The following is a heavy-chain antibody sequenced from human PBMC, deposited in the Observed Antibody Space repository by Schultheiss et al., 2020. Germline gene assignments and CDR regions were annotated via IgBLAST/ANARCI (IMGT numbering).Heavy chain of an antibody. D-gene: IGHD4/OR15-4a*01. CDR1: GFTFSSYW. CDR2: ISYDGSNK. CDR3: ARQSDGASGLDY. Sequence: GESLKISCAASGFTFSSYWMHWVRQAPGKGLEWVAVISYDGSNKYYADSVKGRFTISRDNAKNSLYLQMNSLRDEDTAVYYCARQSDGASGLDYWGQGTLVTVYS. V-gene: IGHV3-30-3*01. J-gene: IGHJ4*02.